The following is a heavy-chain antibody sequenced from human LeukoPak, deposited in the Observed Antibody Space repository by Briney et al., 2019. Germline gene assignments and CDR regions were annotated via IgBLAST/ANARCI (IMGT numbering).Heavy chain of an antibody. Sequence: ASVTVSCTASGYTFTIYYMHWVRQAPGQGLEWMGIINPSGGSTSYAQKFQGRVTMTRDTSTSTVYMELSSLRSEDTAVYYCARWQHGDYDLGYWGQGTLVTVSS. J-gene: IGHJ4*02. CDR2: INPSGGST. CDR1: GYTFTIYY. D-gene: IGHD2-21*01. V-gene: IGHV1-46*01. CDR3: ARWQHGDYDLGY.